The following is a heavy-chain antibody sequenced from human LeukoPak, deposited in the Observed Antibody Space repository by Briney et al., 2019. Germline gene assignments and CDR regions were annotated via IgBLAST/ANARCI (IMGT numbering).Heavy chain of an antibody. CDR3: AREAQPQDYYDSSGYYSGTTSDY. CDR1: GGSISSYY. CDR2: IYYSGST. J-gene: IGHJ4*02. V-gene: IGHV4-59*01. Sequence: PSETLSLTCTVSGGSISSYYWSWIRQPPGKGLEWIGYIYYSGSTNYNPSLKSRVTISVDTSKNQFSLKLSSVTAADTAVYYCAREAQPQDYYDSSGYYSGTTSDYWGQGTLVTVSS. D-gene: IGHD3-22*01.